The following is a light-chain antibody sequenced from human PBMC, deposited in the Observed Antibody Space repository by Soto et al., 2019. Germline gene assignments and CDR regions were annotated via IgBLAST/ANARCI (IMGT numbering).Light chain of an antibody. CDR2: DVS. CDR1: SSDVGGYNY. V-gene: IGLV2-11*01. Sequence: QSALTQPRSVSGSPGQSVAISCTGSSSDVGGYNYVSWYQQEPGKAPKLMIYDVSQRPPGVPDRFSGSKSGNTAALTISGLQAEDEAEYYCCSHAGSYPVVFGAGTKLTVL. CDR3: CSHAGSYPVV. J-gene: IGLJ2*01.